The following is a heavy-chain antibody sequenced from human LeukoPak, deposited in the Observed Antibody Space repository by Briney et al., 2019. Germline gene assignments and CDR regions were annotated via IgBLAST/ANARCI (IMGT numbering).Heavy chain of an antibody. Sequence: PGGSLRLSCAASGFTFSSYAMSWVRQAPGKGLEWVSSISSSSSYIYYADSVKGRFTISRDNAKNSLYLQMNSLRAEDTAVYYCARAPFGSSTSQLLSFMTNWFDPWGQGTLVTVSS. J-gene: IGHJ5*02. CDR2: ISSSSSYI. CDR1: GFTFSSYA. CDR3: ARAPFGSSTSQLLSFMTNWFDP. V-gene: IGHV3-21*01. D-gene: IGHD2-2*01.